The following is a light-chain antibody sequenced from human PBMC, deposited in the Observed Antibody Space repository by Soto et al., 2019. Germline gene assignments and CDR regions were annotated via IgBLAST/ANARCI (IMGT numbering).Light chain of an antibody. CDR1: QSINKW. Sequence: DILLTQSPSTLSASVGDRVTISCRASQSINKWLAWYQHKPGKAPNLLIYEVSTLHSGVPSRFSGSGSGTEFTLTSSSLRPDDFATYYCQHYSGDLATFGQGTKVEI. V-gene: IGKV1-5*03. CDR2: EVS. J-gene: IGKJ1*01. CDR3: QHYSGDLAT.